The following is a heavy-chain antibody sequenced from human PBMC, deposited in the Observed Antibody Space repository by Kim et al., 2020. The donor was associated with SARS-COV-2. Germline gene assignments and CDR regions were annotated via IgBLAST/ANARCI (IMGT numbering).Heavy chain of an antibody. V-gene: IGHV7-4-1*02. D-gene: IGHD3-3*01. Sequence: ASVKVSCKASGYTFTSYAMNWVRQAPGQGLEWMGWINTNTGNPTYAQGFTGRFVFSLDTSVSTAYLQISSLKAEDTAVYYCASPLRFLEWLSPGMDVWGQGTTVTVSS. CDR1: GYTFTSYA. CDR3: ASPLRFLEWLSPGMDV. J-gene: IGHJ6*02. CDR2: INTNTGNP.